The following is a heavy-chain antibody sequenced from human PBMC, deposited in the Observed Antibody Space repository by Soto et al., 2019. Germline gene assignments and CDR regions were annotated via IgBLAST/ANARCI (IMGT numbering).Heavy chain of an antibody. J-gene: IGHJ6*02. D-gene: IGHD6-6*01. CDR1: GYTFTGYY. CDR3: ARESSSSDYYWYALDV. CDR2: INPSGGST. V-gene: IGHV1-46*01. Sequence: ASVNVYGKASGYTFTGYYMNWVRQAPRQGLEWMGIINPSGGSTTYAQKFQDRVTMTRDTSTSTVYMELSSLRSEDTAVYYCARESSSSDYYWYALDVWGQGTTVTVSS.